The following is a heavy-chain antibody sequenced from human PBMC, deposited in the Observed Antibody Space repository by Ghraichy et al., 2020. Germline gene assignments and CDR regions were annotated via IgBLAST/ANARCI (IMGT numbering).Heavy chain of an antibody. Sequence: ASVKVSCKVSGYTLTELSMHWVRQAPGKGLEWMGGFDPEDGETIYAQKFQGRVTMTEDTSTDTAYMELSSLRSEDTAVYYCATLTYGSGYYYFDYWGQGTLVTVSS. V-gene: IGHV1-24*01. J-gene: IGHJ4*02. CDR2: FDPEDGET. CDR3: ATLTYGSGYYYFDY. CDR1: GYTLTELS. D-gene: IGHD3-10*01.